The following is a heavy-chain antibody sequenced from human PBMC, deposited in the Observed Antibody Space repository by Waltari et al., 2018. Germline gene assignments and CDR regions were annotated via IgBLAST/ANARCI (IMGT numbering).Heavy chain of an antibody. CDR1: GFTFSSYS. CDR3: ARESSRLRFLEWSNLRGGMDV. D-gene: IGHD3-3*01. V-gene: IGHV3-21*01. CDR2: ISSSSSYI. Sequence: EVQLVESGGGLVKPGGSLRLSCAASGFTFSSYSMHWVRQAPGKGLEWVSSISSSSSYIYYADSVKGRFTISRDNAKNSLYLQMNSLRAEDTAVYYCARESSRLRFLEWSNLRGGMDVWGQGTTVTVSS. J-gene: IGHJ6*02.